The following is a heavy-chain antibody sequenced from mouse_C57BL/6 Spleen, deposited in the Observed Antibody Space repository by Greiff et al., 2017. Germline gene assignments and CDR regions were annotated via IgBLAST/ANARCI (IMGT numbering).Heavy chain of an antibody. CDR2: ILPGSGST. CDR3: ARRGFITTRYFDV. J-gene: IGHJ1*03. V-gene: IGHV1-9*01. Sequence: QVQLQQSGAELMKPGASVKLSCKATGYTFTGYWIEWVKQRPGHGLEWIGEILPGSGSTNYNEKFKGKATFTADTSYNTAYMQLSRLTTEDSAIYYCARRGFITTRYFDVWGTGTTVTVSS. CDR1: GYTFTGYW. D-gene: IGHD1-1*01.